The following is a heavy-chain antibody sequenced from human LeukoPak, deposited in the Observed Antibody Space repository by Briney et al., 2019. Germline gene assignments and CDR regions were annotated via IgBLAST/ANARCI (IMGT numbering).Heavy chain of an antibody. CDR2: ISSNGGST. D-gene: IGHD1-14*01. CDR1: GFIFSSYA. J-gene: IGHJ4*02. CDR3: SRAGTGFNIPGAY. Sequence: PGGSLRLSCSASGFIFSSYAMHWVRQAPGKGLEFVSGISSNGGSTYYADSVKARFTMSRDNSKNALYLQMSSLRAEDTAVYYCSRAGTGFNIPGAYWGQGTLVTVSS. V-gene: IGHV3-64D*06.